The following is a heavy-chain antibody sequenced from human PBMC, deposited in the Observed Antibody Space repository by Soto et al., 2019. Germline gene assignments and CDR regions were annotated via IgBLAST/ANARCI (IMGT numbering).Heavy chain of an antibody. CDR2: ISSSSSTI. J-gene: IGHJ6*02. V-gene: IGHV3-48*02. CDR3: ARDEDYGDYYYYYGMDV. Sequence: EVQLVESGGGLVQPGGSLRLSCAASGFTFSSYSMNWVRQAPGKGLEWVSYISSSSSTIYYADSVKGRFTISRDNAKNSLYLQMNSLRDKDTAVYYCARDEDYGDYYYYYGMDVWGQGTTVTVSS. CDR1: GFTFSSYS. D-gene: IGHD4-17*01.